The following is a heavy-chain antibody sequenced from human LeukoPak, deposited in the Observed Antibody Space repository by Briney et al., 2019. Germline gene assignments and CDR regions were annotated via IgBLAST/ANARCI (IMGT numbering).Heavy chain of an antibody. CDR2: ISYDGSNK. D-gene: IGHD6-19*01. Sequence: GGSLRLSCAASGFTFSSYGMHWVRQAPGKGLEWVAFISYDGSNKYYADSVKGRFTISRDNSKNTLYLQMNSLRAEDTAVYYCAKDRPIAVAGPLDYWGQGTLVTVSS. CDR3: AKDRPIAVAGPLDY. J-gene: IGHJ4*02. V-gene: IGHV3-30*18. CDR1: GFTFSSYG.